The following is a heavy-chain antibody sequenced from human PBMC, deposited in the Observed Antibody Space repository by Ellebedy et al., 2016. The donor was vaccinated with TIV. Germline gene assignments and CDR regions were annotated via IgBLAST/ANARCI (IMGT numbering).Heavy chain of an antibody. CDR1: GGSLGSYF. CDR2: VDFGGGT. J-gene: IGHJ4*02. Sequence: SETLSLTCTVSGGSLGSYFWSWIRQPPGRGLQYLGYVDFGGGTNYNPSLQSRVTISLDTSKNQFSLKLTPVTAADTAVYYCARRVRGGSEYFDFWGRGTLVTVSS. D-gene: IGHD3-10*01. V-gene: IGHV4-59*01. CDR3: ARRVRGGSEYFDF.